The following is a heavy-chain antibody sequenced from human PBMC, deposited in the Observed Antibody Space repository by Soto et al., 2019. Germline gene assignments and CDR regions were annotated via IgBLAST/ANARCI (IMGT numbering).Heavy chain of an antibody. CDR2: INSDGSDT. J-gene: IGHJ4*02. CDR1: GFTFSTYW. Sequence: GGSLRLSCAASGFTFSTYWMSWVRQAPGKGLVWVSRINSDGSDTSYADSVRGRFTISGDNAKNTLYLQMNSLRAEDTAVYYCARVGWVISTFFDYWGQGALVTVSS. CDR3: ARVGWVISTFFDY. V-gene: IGHV3-74*01. D-gene: IGHD2-21*01.